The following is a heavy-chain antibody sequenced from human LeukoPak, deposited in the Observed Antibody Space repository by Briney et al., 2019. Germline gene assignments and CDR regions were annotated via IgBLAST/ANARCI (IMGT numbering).Heavy chain of an antibody. Sequence: GGSLRLSCTASGFPFIEYSMNWVRQAPGKGLEWISYIGISSGNTKYADSVKGRSTISADNAKNSLYPQMNSLRVEDTAVYYCARDHNYAFDNWGQGTLVSVSS. V-gene: IGHV3-48*04. CDR3: ARDHNYAFDN. J-gene: IGHJ4*02. CDR1: GFPFIEYS. CDR2: IGISSGNT. D-gene: IGHD5-18*01.